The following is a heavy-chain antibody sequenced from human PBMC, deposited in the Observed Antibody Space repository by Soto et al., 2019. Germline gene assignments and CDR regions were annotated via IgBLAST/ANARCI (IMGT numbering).Heavy chain of an antibody. CDR2: MNPNSGNT. CDR3: ARAKYYYDSSGYYYEAYWFDP. J-gene: IGHJ5*02. Sequence: ASVKVSCKASGYTFTSYDINWLRQATGQGLEWMGWMNPNSGNTGYAQKFQGRVTMTRNTSISTAYMELSSLRSEDTAVYYCARAKYYYDSSGYYYEAYWFDPWGQGTLVTVSS. D-gene: IGHD3-22*01. CDR1: GYTFTSYD. V-gene: IGHV1-8*01.